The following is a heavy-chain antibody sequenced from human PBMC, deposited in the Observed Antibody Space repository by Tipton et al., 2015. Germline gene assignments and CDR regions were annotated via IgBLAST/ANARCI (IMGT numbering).Heavy chain of an antibody. V-gene: IGHV4-39*02. CDR2: VHYSGST. Sequence: TLSLTCTVSGGSISSSSYYWGWIRQPPGKGLEWIGSVHYSGSTYYNPSLKSRVTISVDTSKNQFSLKLSSVTAADTAVYFCARDLEHGMDVWGQGTTVTVSS. CDR1: GGSISSSSYY. J-gene: IGHJ6*02. CDR3: ARDLEHGMDV.